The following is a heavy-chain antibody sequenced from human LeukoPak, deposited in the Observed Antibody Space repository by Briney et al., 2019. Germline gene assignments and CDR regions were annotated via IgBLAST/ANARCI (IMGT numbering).Heavy chain of an antibody. D-gene: IGHD2-2*01. CDR2: IIPIFGRA. J-gene: IGHJ3*02. CDR3: AVRGGSSVVIDI. Sequence: SVKVSCKASGGTFSSYAISWVRQAPGQGLEWMGGIIPIFGRANYAQKFQGRVTITTDESTSTAYMELSSLRSEDTAVYYCAVRGGSSVVIDIWGQGTMVTVSS. CDR1: GGTFSSYA. V-gene: IGHV1-69*05.